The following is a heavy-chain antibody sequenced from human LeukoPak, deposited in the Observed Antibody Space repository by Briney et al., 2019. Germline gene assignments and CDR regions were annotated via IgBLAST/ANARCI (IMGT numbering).Heavy chain of an antibody. D-gene: IGHD2-15*01. CDR1: GGSISSYY. CDR2: IYYSGST. V-gene: IGHV4-59*01. Sequence: PSETLSLTCTVSGGSISSYYWSWIRQPPGKGLEWIGYIYYSGSTNYNPSLKSRVTISVDTSKNQFSLKLSSVTAADTAVYYCARVGGYRNWFDPWSQGTPVTVSS. CDR3: ARVGGYRNWFDP. J-gene: IGHJ5*02.